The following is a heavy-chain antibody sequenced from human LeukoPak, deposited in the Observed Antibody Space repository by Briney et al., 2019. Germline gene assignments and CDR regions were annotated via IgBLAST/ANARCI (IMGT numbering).Heavy chain of an antibody. Sequence: GASVKVSCKASGYTFTSYYMHWVRQAPGQGLEWMGIINPSGGSTSYAQKFQGRVTMTRDTSTSTVYMELSSLRSDDTAVYYCVRDYYGSGSSLDAFDIWGQGTMVTVSS. J-gene: IGHJ3*02. D-gene: IGHD3-10*01. CDR1: GYTFTSYY. V-gene: IGHV1-46*01. CDR3: VRDYYGSGSSLDAFDI. CDR2: INPSGGST.